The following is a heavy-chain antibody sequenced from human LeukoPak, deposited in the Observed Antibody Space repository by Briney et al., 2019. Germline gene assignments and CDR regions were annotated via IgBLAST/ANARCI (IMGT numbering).Heavy chain of an antibody. D-gene: IGHD5-18*01. CDR2: IWYDGSNK. CDR1: GFIFSSHG. V-gene: IGHV3-33*06. Sequence: GRSLRLSCAASGFIFSSHGMHWVRQAPGKGLEWVAVIWYDGSNKYYADSVKGRFTISRDNSKNTLYLQMNSLRAEDTAVYYCAKGSAGYGYGDWGQGTLVTVSS. CDR3: AKGSAGYGYGD. J-gene: IGHJ4*02.